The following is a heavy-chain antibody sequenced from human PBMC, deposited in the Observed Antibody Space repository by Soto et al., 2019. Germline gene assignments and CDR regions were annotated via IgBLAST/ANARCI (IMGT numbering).Heavy chain of an antibody. J-gene: IGHJ6*02. CDR1: GGSFSGYY. Sequence: SETLSLTCAVYGGSFSGYYWSWIRQPPGKGLEWIGEINHSGSTNYNPSLKSRVTISVDTSKNQFSLKLSSVTAADTAVYYCARGLNYYDSSGSRYYYYYYGMDVWGQGTTVTVYS. CDR3: ARGLNYYDSSGSRYYYYYYGMDV. V-gene: IGHV4-34*01. CDR2: INHSGST. D-gene: IGHD3-22*01.